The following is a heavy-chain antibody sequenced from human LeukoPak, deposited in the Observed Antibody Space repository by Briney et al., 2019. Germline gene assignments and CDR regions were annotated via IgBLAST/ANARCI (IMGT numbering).Heavy chain of an antibody. J-gene: IGHJ3*02. CDR2: IYYSGST. CDR1: GGSISSSSYY. V-gene: IGHV4-39*07. Sequence: SETLSLTCTVSGGSISSSSYYWGWIRQPPGKGLEWIGSIYYSGSTYYNPSLKSRVAISVDTSKNQFSLKLSSVTAADTAVYYCASTPGTVDAFDIWGQGTMVTVSS. CDR3: ASTPGTVDAFDI.